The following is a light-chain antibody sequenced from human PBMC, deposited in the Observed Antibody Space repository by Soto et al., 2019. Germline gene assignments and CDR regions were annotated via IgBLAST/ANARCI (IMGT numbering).Light chain of an antibody. CDR2: GTS. J-gene: IGKJ4*01. V-gene: IGKV3-15*01. CDR3: QQYNDWPPLT. Sequence: MKMSVATVSLKQVERANISCRASQSVNINLAWYQQTPGQAPRLLIYGTSTRATGVPARFSGSGSGTEFTLTISNLQSEDFAVYDCQQYNDWPPLTCGGGTKVAIK. CDR1: QSVNIN.